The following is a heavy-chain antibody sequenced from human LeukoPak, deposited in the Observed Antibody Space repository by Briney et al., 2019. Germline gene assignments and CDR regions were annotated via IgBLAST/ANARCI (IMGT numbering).Heavy chain of an antibody. V-gene: IGHV1-18*01. D-gene: IGHD3-22*01. J-gene: IGHJ3*02. CDR1: GYTFVNYA. Sequence: ASVKVSCKTSGYTFVNYAIAWVRQAPGQGLEWMGWITAYSGNTNYAQKLQERVTMTTDTSTSTAYMELRTLRSDDTAVYFCARVSFDIMSGYYVPHVFDIWGQGTMVTVSS. CDR3: ARVSFDIMSGYYVPHVFDI. CDR2: ITAYSGNT.